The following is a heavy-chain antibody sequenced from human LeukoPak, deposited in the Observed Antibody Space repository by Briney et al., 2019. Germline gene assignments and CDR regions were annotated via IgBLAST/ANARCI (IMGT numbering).Heavy chain of an antibody. CDR3: ARVETDEYYFDY. V-gene: IGHV1-18*01. J-gene: IGHJ4*02. D-gene: IGHD2-21*02. Sequence: ASVKVSCKASGYTFTCYRISWVRQAPGQGLEWVGWISAYNGNTNYAQKLQGRVTMTTDTSTSTAYMELRSLRSDDTAVYYCARVETDEYYFDYWGQGTLVTVSS. CDR1: GYTFTCYR. CDR2: ISAYNGNT.